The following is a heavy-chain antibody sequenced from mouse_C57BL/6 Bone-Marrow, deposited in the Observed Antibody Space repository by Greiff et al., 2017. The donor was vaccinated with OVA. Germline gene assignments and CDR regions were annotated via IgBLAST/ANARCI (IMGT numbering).Heavy chain of an antibody. CDR2: IYPRSGNT. J-gene: IGHJ4*01. D-gene: IGHD1-1*01. V-gene: IGHV1-81*01. CDR3: ARSGLLRYAMDY. Sequence: LQESGAELARPGASVKLSCKASGYTFTSYGISWVKQRTGQGLEWIGEIYPRSGNTYYNEKFKGKATLTADKSSSTAYMELRSLTSEDSAVYFCARSGLLRYAMDYWGQGTSVTVSS. CDR1: GYTFTSYG.